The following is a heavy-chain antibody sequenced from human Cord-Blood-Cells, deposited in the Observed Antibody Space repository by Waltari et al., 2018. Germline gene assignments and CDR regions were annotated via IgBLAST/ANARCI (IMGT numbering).Heavy chain of an antibody. J-gene: IGHJ4*02. CDR3: ARVELGTSDY. V-gene: IGHV3-48*03. CDR2: ISSSGSTI. CDR1: GFTFSSYE. Sequence: EVQLVESGGGLVQPGGSLRLSCAASGFTFSSYEMNWVRQAPGKGLELVSYISSSGSTIYYADSVKGRFTISRDNAKNSLYLQMNSLRAEDTAVYYCARVELGTSDYWGQGTLVTVSS. D-gene: IGHD7-27*01.